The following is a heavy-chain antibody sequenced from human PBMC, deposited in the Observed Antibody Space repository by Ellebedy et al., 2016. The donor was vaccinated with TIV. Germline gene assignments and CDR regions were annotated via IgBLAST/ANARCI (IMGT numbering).Heavy chain of an antibody. CDR3: ARDGYNILSGFYYFDY. CDR2: IWSDETNK. CDR1: GLTFSSYG. V-gene: IGHV3-33*01. D-gene: IGHD3-9*01. Sequence: GESLKISCAASGLTFSSYGMPWVRQAPGKGLEWVAVIWSDETNKYYADSVKGRFTISRDNSKNTLYLQMNSLRAEDTAVYYCARDGYNILSGFYYFDYWGQGTLVTVSS. J-gene: IGHJ4*02.